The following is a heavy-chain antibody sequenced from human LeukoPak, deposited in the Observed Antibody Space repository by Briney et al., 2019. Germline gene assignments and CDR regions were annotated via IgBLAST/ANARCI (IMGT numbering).Heavy chain of an antibody. Sequence: AGGSLRLSCAASGFTFSSYAMSWVRQAPGKGLEWVSAISGSGGSTYYADSAKGRFTISRDNTMNSLYLQMNSLRAEDTAVYYCTREAPHGYSGYDSRDYWGQGTLVTVSS. CDR3: TREAPHGYSGYDSRDY. V-gene: IGHV3-23*01. CDR2: ISGSGGST. D-gene: IGHD5-12*01. CDR1: GFTFSSYA. J-gene: IGHJ4*02.